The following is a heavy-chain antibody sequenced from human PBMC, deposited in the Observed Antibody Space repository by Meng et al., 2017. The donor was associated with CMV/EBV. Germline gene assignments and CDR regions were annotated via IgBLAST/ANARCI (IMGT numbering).Heavy chain of an antibody. V-gene: IGHV3-21*01. D-gene: IGHD6-19*01. CDR3: ARGYSSGWSYYFDY. J-gene: IGHJ4*02. CDR1: GFTFSSYS. CDR2: ISSSSSYI. Sequence: GESLKISCAASGFTFSSYSMNWVRQAPGKGLEWVSSISSSSSYIYYADSVKGRFTISRDNDKNSLYLQMNSLRAEDTAVYYCARGYSSGWSYYFDYWGQGTLVTVSS.